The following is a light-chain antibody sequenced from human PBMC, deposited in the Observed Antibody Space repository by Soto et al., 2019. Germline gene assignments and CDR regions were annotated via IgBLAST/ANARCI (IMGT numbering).Light chain of an antibody. J-gene: IGKJ1*01. CDR3: QQYGSSPGT. CDR1: QSVSSSY. CDR2: GAS. V-gene: IGKV3-20*01. Sequence: ESVLTQSPGTRSLSPGERATLSCRASQSVSSSYLAWYQQKPGQAPRLLIYGASSRATGIPDRFSGRGSGTDFPLTISRLEPEDFAVYYCQQYGSSPGTFGQGTKVDIK.